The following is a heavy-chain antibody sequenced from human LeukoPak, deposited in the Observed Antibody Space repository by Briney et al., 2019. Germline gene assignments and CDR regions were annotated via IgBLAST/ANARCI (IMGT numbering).Heavy chain of an antibody. CDR1: GFTFSSYD. J-gene: IGHJ4*02. CDR2: IGTAGDT. V-gene: IGHV3-13*01. Sequence: GGSLRLSCAASGFTFSSYDMHWVRQATGKGLEWVSAIGTAGDTYYPGSVKGRSTISRENAKNSLYLQMNSLRAGDTAVYYCARSLPHRGSIDYWGQGTLVTVSS. CDR3: ARSLPHRGSIDY. D-gene: IGHD3-10*01.